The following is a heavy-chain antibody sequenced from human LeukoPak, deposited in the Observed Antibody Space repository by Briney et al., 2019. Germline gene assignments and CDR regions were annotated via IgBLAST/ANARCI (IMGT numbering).Heavy chain of an antibody. J-gene: IGHJ3*02. CDR2: IYSGGST. V-gene: IGHV3-53*01. CDR3: AIKGLLQPNGNAFDI. D-gene: IGHD3-22*01. CDR1: GFTVSSNY. Sequence: AGGSLRLSCAASGFTVSSNYMSWVRQAPGKGLEWVSVIYSGGSTYYADSVKGRFTISRDNSKNTLYLQMNSLRAEDTAVYYCAIKGLLQPNGNAFDIWGQGTMVTVSS.